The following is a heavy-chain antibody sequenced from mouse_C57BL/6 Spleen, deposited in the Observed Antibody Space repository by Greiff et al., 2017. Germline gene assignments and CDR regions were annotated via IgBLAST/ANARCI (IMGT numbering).Heavy chain of an antibody. V-gene: IGHV1-64*01. J-gene: IGHJ3*01. D-gene: IGHD2-10*01. CDR1: GYTFTSYW. CDR2: IHPNSGST. CDR3: ATYYGNLFAY. Sequence: QVQLQQPGAELVKPGASVKLSCKASGYTFTSYWMHWVKQRPGQGLEWIGMIHPNSGSTNYNEKFKSKATLTVDKSSSTAYMQHSSLTSEDSAVYYCATYYGNLFAYWGQGTLVTVSA.